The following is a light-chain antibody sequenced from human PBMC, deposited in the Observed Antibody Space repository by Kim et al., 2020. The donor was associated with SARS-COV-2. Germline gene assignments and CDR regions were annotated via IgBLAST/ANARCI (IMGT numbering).Light chain of an antibody. J-gene: IGLJ3*02. CDR1: SGHSTYA. V-gene: IGLV4-69*01. CDR2: LNSDGSH. Sequence: QLVLTQLPSASASLGASVKLTCTLSSGHSTYAIAWHQQHPEKGPRYLMKLNSDGSHKKGDGVPDRFSGSSFGAERYLTISSLQSDDEADYYCQTWGTGFRVFGGGTKLTVL. CDR3: QTWGTGFRV.